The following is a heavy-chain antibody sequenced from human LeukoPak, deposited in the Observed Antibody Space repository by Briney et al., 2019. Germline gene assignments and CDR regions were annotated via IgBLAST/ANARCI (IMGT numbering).Heavy chain of an antibody. V-gene: IGHV3-21*01. J-gene: IGHJ4*02. CDR2: ISAGSDST. Sequence: GGSLRLSCAASGFPFHTFGMSWVRQAPGKGLEWVSSISAGSDSTDYADSVKGRFTISRDNAKNSLYLQMNSLRAEDTAVYYCARGRIVVVPAAMPYFDYWGQGTLVTVSS. CDR1: GFPFHTFG. CDR3: ARGRIVVVPAAMPYFDY. D-gene: IGHD2-2*01.